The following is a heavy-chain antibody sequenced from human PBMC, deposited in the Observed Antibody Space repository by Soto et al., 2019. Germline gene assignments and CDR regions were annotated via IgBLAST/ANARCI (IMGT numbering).Heavy chain of an antibody. V-gene: IGHV4-59*01. CDR3: ARDRAFCSGRSFYSPPDFYYYMDV. CDR2: IYNSGST. Sequence: QVQLQESGPGLVKPSETLSLTCTVSGVSISSSYWSWIRQPPGKGLEWIGYIYNSGSTNYNPSLKRRVTISVDTSKHQLSLGLSSVTAAVTAVYYWARDRAFCSGRSFYSPPDFYYYMDVWGKGNTVTVS. D-gene: IGHD2-15*01. CDR1: GVSISSSY. J-gene: IGHJ6*03.